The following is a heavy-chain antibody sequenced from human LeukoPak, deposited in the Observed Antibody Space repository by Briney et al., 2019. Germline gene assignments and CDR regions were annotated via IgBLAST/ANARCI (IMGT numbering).Heavy chain of an antibody. CDR2: ISGSGGST. CDR1: GFTFSNYA. CDR3: AKALQVDYYYYYMDV. V-gene: IGHV3-23*01. J-gene: IGHJ6*03. Sequence: GGSLRLSCAASGFTFSNYAMSWVRQAPGKGLEWFSTISGSGGSTYYADSVKGRFTVSRDNSKNTLYVQMNSPRAEDTAVYYCAKALQVDYYYYYMDVWGKGTTVTVSS. D-gene: IGHD1-1*01.